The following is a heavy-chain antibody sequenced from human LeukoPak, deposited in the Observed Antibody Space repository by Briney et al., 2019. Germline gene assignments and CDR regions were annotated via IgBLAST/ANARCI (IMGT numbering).Heavy chain of an antibody. J-gene: IGHJ4*02. CDR1: GFTFSSYG. D-gene: IGHD3-22*01. Sequence: GRSLRPSCAASGFTFSSYGMHWVRQAPGKGLEWVAVIWYDGSNKYYADSVKGRFTISRDNSKNTLYLQMNSLRAEDTAVYYCAKEGGSGYYYFDYWGQGTLVAVSS. CDR3: AKEGGSGYYYFDY. V-gene: IGHV3-33*06. CDR2: IWYDGSNK.